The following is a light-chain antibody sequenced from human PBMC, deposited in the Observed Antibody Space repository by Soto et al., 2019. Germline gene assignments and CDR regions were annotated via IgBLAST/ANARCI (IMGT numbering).Light chain of an antibody. J-gene: IGKJ1*01. Sequence: EIQMTQSAATLSASVGAGVTITLWASEIITNRLAAYQQNPGKAPKGLIYDASNLESGVPSRFSGFRSGTEFTLTISSLQPDDFATYYCQHYGGMWTFGQGTKVDIK. CDR3: QHYGGMWT. CDR2: DAS. CDR1: EIITNR. V-gene: IGKV1-5*01.